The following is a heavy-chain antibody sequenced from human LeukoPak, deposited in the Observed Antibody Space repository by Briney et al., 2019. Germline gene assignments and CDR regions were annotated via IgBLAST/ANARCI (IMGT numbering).Heavy chain of an antibody. CDR1: GFNFSSYG. CDR2: IRYDVTNK. CDR3: AKGGLRAFDI. V-gene: IGHV3-30*02. J-gene: IGHJ3*02. Sequence: GGSLRLSCAASGFNFSSYGMHWVRQAPGKGLEWVAFIRYDVTNKYYVDSVKGRFTISRDNSKNTLYLQMNSLRAEDTAVYYCAKGGLRAFDIWGQGTMVTVSS.